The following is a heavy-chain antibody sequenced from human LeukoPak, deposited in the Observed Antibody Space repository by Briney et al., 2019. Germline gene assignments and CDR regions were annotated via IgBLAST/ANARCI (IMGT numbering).Heavy chain of an antibody. Sequence: ASVKVSCKTSGYTFISYGINWVRQAPGQGLEWMGWISAYNGNTNYAQKFQGRVTMTTDTSTSTAYMELRSLRSDDTAVYYCARGAWEVRGVIRLDDAFDIWGQGTMDTVSS. CDR2: ISAYNGNT. J-gene: IGHJ3*02. CDR1: GYTFISYG. D-gene: IGHD3-10*01. CDR3: ARGAWEVRGVIRLDDAFDI. V-gene: IGHV1-18*01.